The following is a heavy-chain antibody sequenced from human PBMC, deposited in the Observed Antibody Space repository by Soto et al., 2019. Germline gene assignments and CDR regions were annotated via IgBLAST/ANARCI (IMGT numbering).Heavy chain of an antibody. Sequence: SVRGDCKASRYTFSSYGISWLRQVPGQDLEGLGWISPYNDDTKYAQKVQGRGFMTTDTASKTAYLDLRSLRSDDTAVYYCARRGSYDSSGCRDYQCYGLNVWGRRTTVTVSS. J-gene: IGHJ6*02. CDR3: ARRGSYDSSGCRDYQCYGLNV. D-gene: IGHD3-22*01. CDR2: ISPYNDDT. V-gene: IGHV1-18*01. CDR1: RYTFSSYG.